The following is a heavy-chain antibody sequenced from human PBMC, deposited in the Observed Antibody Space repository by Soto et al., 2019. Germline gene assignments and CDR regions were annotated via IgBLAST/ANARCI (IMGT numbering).Heavy chain of an antibody. D-gene: IGHD2-21*02. CDR3: ARQLAYCAGDCYTEPIDY. J-gene: IGHJ4*02. CDR2: VNPNTGGT. Sequence: QAQLVQSGAEVTQPGASVKVSCEASGYSFTVYYIHWVRQAPGQGLEWMGWVNPNTGGTKYAQKFQGTGTMTRDTSINTAYLELSRLKSDDTAVYYCARQLAYCAGDCYTEPIDYWGQGTLVTVSS. CDR1: GYSFTVYY. V-gene: IGHV1-2*02.